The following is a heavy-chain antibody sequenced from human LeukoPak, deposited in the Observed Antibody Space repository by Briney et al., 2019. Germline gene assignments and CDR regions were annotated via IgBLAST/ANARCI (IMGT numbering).Heavy chain of an antibody. CDR1: GFTFSNYN. D-gene: IGHD3-22*01. J-gene: IGHJ4*02. CDR3: ARVYSNGHYSGY. CDR2: ISSTGSYI. Sequence: GGSLRLSCAASGFTFSNYNMNWVRQAPGKGLEWVSFISSTGSYIYYADSAKGRFTISRDNAKNSLYLQMNSLRAEDTAVYYCARVYSNGHYSGYWGQGTLVTVSS. V-gene: IGHV3-21*01.